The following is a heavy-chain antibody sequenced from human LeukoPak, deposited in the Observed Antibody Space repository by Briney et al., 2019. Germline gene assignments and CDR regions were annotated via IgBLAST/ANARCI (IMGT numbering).Heavy chain of an antibody. CDR3: TVPKGYP. J-gene: IGHJ5*02. D-gene: IGHD3-22*01. V-gene: IGHV3-15*01. Sequence: GGSLRLSCAASGFTLSNAWMSWLRHPPGKGLEWVGRIKSKNDGGTTDYAAPVKGRFTISRDDSKNILYLQMNSLKTEDTAIYYCTVPKGYPRGQGTLVTVSS. CDR2: IKSKNDGGTT. CDR1: GFTLSNAW.